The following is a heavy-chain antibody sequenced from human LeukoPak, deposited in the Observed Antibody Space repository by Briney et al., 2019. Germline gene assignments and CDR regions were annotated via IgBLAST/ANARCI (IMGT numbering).Heavy chain of an antibody. CDR2: ISAYNGNT. CDR1: GYTFTSYG. V-gene: IGHV1-18*01. D-gene: IGHD3-3*01. CDR3: ARKWEGRPYYDFWSGSYYYMDV. Sequence: GASVKVSCKASGYTFTSYGISWVRQAPGQGLEWMGWISAYNGNTNYAQKLQGRVTMTTDTSTSTAYMELRSLRSDDTAVYYCARKWEGRPYYDFWSGSYYYMDVWGKGTTVTVSS. J-gene: IGHJ6*03.